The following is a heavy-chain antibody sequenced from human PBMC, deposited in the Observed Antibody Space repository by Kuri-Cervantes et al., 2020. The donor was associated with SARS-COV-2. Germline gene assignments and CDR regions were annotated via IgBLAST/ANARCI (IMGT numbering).Heavy chain of an antibody. J-gene: IGHJ5*02. CDR1: GGSISSGDYY. D-gene: IGHD3-22*01. Sequence: GSLRLSCTVSGGSISSGDYYWSWIRQPPGKGLEWIGYIYYSGSTNYNPSLKSRVTISVDTSKNQFSLKLSSVTAADTAVYYCARVRRHYDSSGYYLNWFDPWGQGTLVTVSS. CDR2: IYYSGST. CDR3: ARVRRHYDSSGYYLNWFDP. V-gene: IGHV4-61*08.